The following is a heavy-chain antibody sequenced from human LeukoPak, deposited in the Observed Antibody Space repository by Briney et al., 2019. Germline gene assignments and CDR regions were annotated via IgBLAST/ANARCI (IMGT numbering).Heavy chain of an antibody. CDR1: GYTFTNYG. D-gene: IGHD4-17*01. CDR2: ISGYNGNT. V-gene: IGHV1-18*01. Sequence: GASVKVSCETSGYTFTNYGISWVRQAPGQGPEWMGWISGYNGNTNHVQKFQGRVTMTTDTSTSTAYMELRSLRSDDTAVYYCAGDLSLGRHDYGEPFDYWGQGTQVTVSS. J-gene: IGHJ4*02. CDR3: AGDLSLGRHDYGEPFDY.